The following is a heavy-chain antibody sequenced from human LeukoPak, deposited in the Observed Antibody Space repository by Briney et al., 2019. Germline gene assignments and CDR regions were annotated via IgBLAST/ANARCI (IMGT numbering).Heavy chain of an antibody. CDR1: GFTVSSNH. CDR2: IYSGASV. V-gene: IGHV3-66*01. D-gene: IGHD1-26*01. J-gene: IGHJ4*02. CDR3: AREGGSNYFDF. Sequence: GGSLRLSCVAFGFTVSSNHMSWVRQAPGKGLEWVSVIYSGASVYCADSVKGRFSISRDNSKNTVYLQMNSLRAEDAAVYYCAREGGSNYFDFWGQGTLVTVSS.